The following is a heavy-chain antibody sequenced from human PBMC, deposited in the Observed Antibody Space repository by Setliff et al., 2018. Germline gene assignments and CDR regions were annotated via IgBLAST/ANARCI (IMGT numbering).Heavy chain of an antibody. J-gene: IGHJ6*02. Sequence: PSETLSLTCTVSGASLRSGSYYWSWIRQPAGKGLEWIGRIYTSGATTYSPSLKSRVSISDDTSKNLLSLTLKSVTAADTAVYYCAKEHVVISYVSNTHQHYGMDVWGQGTTVTVSS. V-gene: IGHV4-61*02. CDR1: GASLRSGSYY. D-gene: IGHD2-21*01. CDR3: AKEHVVISYVSNTHQHYGMDV. CDR2: IYTSGAT.